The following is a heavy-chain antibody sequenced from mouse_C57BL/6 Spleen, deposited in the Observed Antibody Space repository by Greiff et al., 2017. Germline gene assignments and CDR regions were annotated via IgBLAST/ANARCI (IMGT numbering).Heavy chain of an antibody. CDR3: SRGFDYYGSSYNAMDY. J-gene: IGHJ4*01. CDR1: GFTFSSYT. V-gene: IGHV5-9*01. CDR2: ISGGGGNT. D-gene: IGHD1-1*01. Sequence: EVQLVESGGGLVKPGGSLKLSCAASGFTFSSYTMSWVRQTPEKRLEWVATISGGGGNTYYPDSVKGRFTISRDNAKNTLYLQMSSLRSEDTALYYCSRGFDYYGSSYNAMDYWGQGTSVTVSS.